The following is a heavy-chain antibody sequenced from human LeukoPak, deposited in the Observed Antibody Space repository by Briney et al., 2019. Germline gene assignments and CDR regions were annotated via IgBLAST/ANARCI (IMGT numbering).Heavy chain of an antibody. CDR1: GFTFSSYG. J-gene: IGHJ3*02. V-gene: IGHV3-30*18. CDR2: ISYDGSNK. D-gene: IGHD3-9*01. CDR3: AKLTVRFTILDVLDI. Sequence: GGSLRLSCAASGFTFSSYGMHWVRQAPGKGLEWVAVISYDGSNKYYADSVKGRFTISRDNSKNTLYLQMNSLRAEDTAVYYCAKLTVRFTILDVLDIGGKGTMAT.